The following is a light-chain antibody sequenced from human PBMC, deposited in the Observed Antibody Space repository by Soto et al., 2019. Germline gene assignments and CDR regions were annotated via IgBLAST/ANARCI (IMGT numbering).Light chain of an antibody. CDR3: QQYGSSPQT. CDR2: VAS. Sequence: EIVLTQSPGTLSLSPGERATLSCRASQSVSSSYLAWYQHKPGQAPRLLIYVASSRATGIPDRFSGSGSGTDFTLTISRLEPEDFAVYYCQQYGSSPQTFGQGTKVEIK. V-gene: IGKV3-20*01. J-gene: IGKJ1*01. CDR1: QSVSSSY.